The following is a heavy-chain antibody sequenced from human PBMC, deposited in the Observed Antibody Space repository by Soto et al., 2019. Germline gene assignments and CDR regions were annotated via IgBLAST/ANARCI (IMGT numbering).Heavy chain of an antibody. CDR3: AKDPSKYYDFWSGYAYYFDY. J-gene: IGHJ4*02. Sequence: GWSLRLSCAASGFTFSSYGMHWVRQTPGKGLEWVAVISYDGSNKYYADSVKGRFTISRDNSKNTLYLQMNSLRAEDTAVYYCAKDPSKYYDFWSGYAYYFDYWGQGTLVTVSS. CDR2: ISYDGSNK. D-gene: IGHD3-3*01. V-gene: IGHV3-30*18. CDR1: GFTFSSYG.